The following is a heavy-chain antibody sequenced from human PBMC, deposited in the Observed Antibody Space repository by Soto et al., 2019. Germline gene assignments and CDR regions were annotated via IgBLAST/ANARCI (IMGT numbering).Heavy chain of an antibody. J-gene: IGHJ3*02. CDR3: ARVKFGPSQIVVVTAKLAFDI. CDR2: INHSGST. CDR1: GGSFSGYY. Sequence: SETLSLTCAVYGGSFSGYYWSWIRQPPGKGLEWIGEINHSGSTNYNPSLKSRVTISVDTSKNQFSLKLSSVTAADTAVYYCARVKFGPSQIVVVTAKLAFDIWGKGTMVTVSS. D-gene: IGHD2-21*02. V-gene: IGHV4-34*01.